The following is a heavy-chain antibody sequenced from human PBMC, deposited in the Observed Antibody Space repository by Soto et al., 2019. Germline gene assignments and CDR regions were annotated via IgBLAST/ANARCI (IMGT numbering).Heavy chain of an antibody. Sequence: PSETLSLTCTVSGDSVTSGSHYWSWIRQPPGKGLEYIGCIFYSENTSYHPSLKSRVTISVDTSKNQFSLKLSSVTAADTAVYYCASFGDYDAFDIWGQGTMVTVSS. CDR1: GDSVTSGSHY. CDR3: ASFGDYDAFDI. V-gene: IGHV4-61*01. J-gene: IGHJ3*02. CDR2: IFYSENT. D-gene: IGHD2-21*02.